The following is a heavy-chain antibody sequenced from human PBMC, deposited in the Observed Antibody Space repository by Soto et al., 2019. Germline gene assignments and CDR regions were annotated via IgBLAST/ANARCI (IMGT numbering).Heavy chain of an antibody. CDR2: ISGSGGST. Sequence: EVQLLESGGGLVQPGGSLRLSCAASGFTFSSYAMSWVRQAPGKGLEWVSAISGSGGSTYYADSVKGRFTISRDNSKNTLYRQMNSLRAEDTAVYYCAKGRLLRFWEWLYNWFDPWGQGTLVTVSS. CDR3: AKGRLLRFWEWLYNWFDP. V-gene: IGHV3-23*01. J-gene: IGHJ5*02. CDR1: GFTFSSYA. D-gene: IGHD3-3*01.